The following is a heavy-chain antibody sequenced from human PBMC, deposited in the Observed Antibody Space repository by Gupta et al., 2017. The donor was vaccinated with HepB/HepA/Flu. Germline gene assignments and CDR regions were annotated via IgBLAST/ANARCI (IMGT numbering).Heavy chain of an antibody. V-gene: IGHV3-73*01. J-gene: IGHJ6*02. Sequence: EMQLVESGGGLVQPGGSLKLSCVAPGFTFSDSAIHWFRQASGKGLEWVGRIRGKANSYATAYAASVRGRFTISRDDSKNTAYLQMNSLKTDDTAVYYCTRLGSGSYAYYQGMDVWGQGTTVTVSS. CDR3: TRLGSGSYAYYQGMDV. CDR2: IRGKANSYAT. CDR1: GFTFSDSA. D-gene: IGHD3-10*01.